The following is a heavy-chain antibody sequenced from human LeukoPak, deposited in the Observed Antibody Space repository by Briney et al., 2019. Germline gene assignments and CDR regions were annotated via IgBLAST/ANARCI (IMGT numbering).Heavy chain of an antibody. Sequence: PSETLSLTCTVSGGSISSYSWSWIRQPPGRGLEWIGNLYYSGSTNYNPSLKSRVTMSVDTSKNEFSLKLSSVTAADTAVYYCARHVYCTNGICSDYWGQGTLVTVSS. V-gene: IGHV4-59*08. CDR2: LYYSGST. CDR3: ARHVYCTNGICSDY. D-gene: IGHD2-8*01. CDR1: GGSISSYS. J-gene: IGHJ4*02.